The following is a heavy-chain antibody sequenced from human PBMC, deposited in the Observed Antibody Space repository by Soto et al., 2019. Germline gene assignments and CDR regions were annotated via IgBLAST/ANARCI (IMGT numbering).Heavy chain of an antibody. Sequence: QVQLVESGGGVVQPGRSLRLSCAVSGFTVSTYGMHWVRQAPGKGLEWVAVISRDGGTKYYAHSVKGRFTISRDNSRNTLFLEMNSLRGDDMAVYYCSGEGASGYWGQGTLVTVSS. D-gene: IGHD2-21*01. V-gene: IGHV3-30*03. CDR2: ISRDGGTK. CDR1: GFTVSTYG. CDR3: SGEGASGY. J-gene: IGHJ4*02.